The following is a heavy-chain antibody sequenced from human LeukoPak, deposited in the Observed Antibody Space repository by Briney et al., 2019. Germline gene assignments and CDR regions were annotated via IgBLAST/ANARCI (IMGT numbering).Heavy chain of an antibody. V-gene: IGHV3-21*01. CDR1: GFTFSSYA. J-gene: IGHJ4*02. Sequence: SGGSLRLSCAASGFTFSSYAMSWDRQAPGKGLEWVSSISSSSSYIYYADSVKGRFTISRDNAKNSLYLQMNSLRAEDTAVYYCARKGRTYYYDSSGFGYWGQGTLVTVSS. CDR2: ISSSSSYI. D-gene: IGHD3-22*01. CDR3: ARKGRTYYYDSSGFGY.